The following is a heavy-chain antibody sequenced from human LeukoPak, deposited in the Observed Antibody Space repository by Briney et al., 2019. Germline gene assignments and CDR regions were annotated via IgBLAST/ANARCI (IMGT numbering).Heavy chain of an antibody. V-gene: IGHV3-9*01. CDR1: GFTFDDYG. CDR3: AKDYGYSSSWYDY. D-gene: IGHD6-13*01. Sequence: PGRSLLLSCDASGFTFDDYGMHWVRPAPGKGLEWVSTISWNSASVGYVNSVRGRFTISRDNAKKTLYLQMNSLRPEDTALYYCAKDYGYSSSWYDYWGQGTLVTVSS. J-gene: IGHJ4*02. CDR2: ISWNSASV.